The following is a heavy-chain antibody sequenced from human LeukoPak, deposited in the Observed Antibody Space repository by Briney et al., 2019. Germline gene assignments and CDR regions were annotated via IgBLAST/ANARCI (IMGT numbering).Heavy chain of an antibody. CDR2: IYTSGST. CDR3: ARDLDYYCSSTSCYTRDY. V-gene: IGHV4-4*07. J-gene: IGHJ4*02. Sequence: ASETLSLTCTVSGGSISSYYWSWIRQPAEKGLEWIGRIYTSGSTNYNPSLKSRVTMSVDTSKNQFSLKLSSVTAADTAVYYCARDLDYYCSSTSCYTRDYWGQGTLVTVSS. D-gene: IGHD2-2*02. CDR1: GGSISSYY.